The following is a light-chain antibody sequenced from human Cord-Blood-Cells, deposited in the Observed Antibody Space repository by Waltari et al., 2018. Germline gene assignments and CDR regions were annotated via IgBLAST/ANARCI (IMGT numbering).Light chain of an antibody. CDR2: SNN. J-gene: IGLJ1*01. CDR3: AAWDDSLNGYV. Sequence: QSVLTQPPSAYGNPGQRVTISCSGSSSNIGSNTVNWYQQHPGTAPKLLIDSNNQRPSGVPDRFSGSKSGTSASLAISGLQSGDEADYYCAAWDDSLNGYVFGTGTKVTVL. V-gene: IGLV1-44*01. CDR1: SSNIGSNT.